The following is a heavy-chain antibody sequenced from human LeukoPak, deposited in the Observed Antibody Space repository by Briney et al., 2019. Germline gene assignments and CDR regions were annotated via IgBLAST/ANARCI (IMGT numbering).Heavy chain of an antibody. V-gene: IGHV3-53*01. CDR3: ARRAGAYSHPYDY. CDR2: IYSDNT. D-gene: IGHD4/OR15-4a*01. J-gene: IGHJ4*02. Sequence: PGGSLRLSCAASGFTVSSNSMSWVRQAPGKGLEWVSFIYSDNTQYSDSVKGRFTISRDNSKNTLYLQMNSLRAEDTAVYYCARRAGAYSHPYDYWGQGTLVTVSS. CDR1: GFTVSSNS.